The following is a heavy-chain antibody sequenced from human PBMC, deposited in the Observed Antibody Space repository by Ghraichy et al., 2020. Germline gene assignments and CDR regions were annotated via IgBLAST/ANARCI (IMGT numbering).Heavy chain of an antibody. Sequence: SETLSLTCTVSGGSISSSSYYWGWIRQPPGKGLEWIGSIYYSGSTYYNPSLKSRVTISVDTSKNQFSLKLSSVTAADTAVYYCASRILKPINDYWGQGTLVTVSS. CDR1: GGSISSSSYY. V-gene: IGHV4-39*01. CDR3: ASRILKPINDY. D-gene: IGHD3-9*01. J-gene: IGHJ4*02. CDR2: IYYSGST.